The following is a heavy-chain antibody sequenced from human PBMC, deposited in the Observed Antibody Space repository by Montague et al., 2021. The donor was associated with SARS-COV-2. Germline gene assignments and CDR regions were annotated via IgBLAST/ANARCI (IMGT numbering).Heavy chain of an antibody. V-gene: IGHV4-34*01. D-gene: IGHD1-1*01. CDR1: GGSFSDYH. Sequence: SETLSLTCAVYGGSFSDYHWTWIRQSPGEGLEWTGQINHGGSTKYNPSVKSRVTISLDTSKKQFSLKLTSVTAADTAVYYCARGAPGYWGQGTLVTVSS. J-gene: IGHJ4*02. CDR2: INHGGST. CDR3: ARGAPGY.